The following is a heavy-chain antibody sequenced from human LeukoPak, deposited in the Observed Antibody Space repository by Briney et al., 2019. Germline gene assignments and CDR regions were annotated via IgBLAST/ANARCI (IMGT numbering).Heavy chain of an antibody. CDR2: ISSSSSYI. CDR1: GFTFSSYS. J-gene: IGHJ4*02. Sequence: GGSLRLSCAASGFTFSSYSMNWVRQAPGKGLEWVSSISSSSSYIYYADSVKGRFTISRDNSENTLYLQMNNLRTGDTAVYYCAREFGHGRWYFDYWGQGTLVTVSS. CDR3: AREFGHGRWYFDY. V-gene: IGHV3-21*01. D-gene: IGHD4-23*01.